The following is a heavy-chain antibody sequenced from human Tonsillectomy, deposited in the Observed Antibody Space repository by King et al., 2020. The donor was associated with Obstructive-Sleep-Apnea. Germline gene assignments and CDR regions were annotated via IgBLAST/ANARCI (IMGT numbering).Heavy chain of an antibody. D-gene: IGHD3-22*01. CDR2: IYPGDSDT. V-gene: IGHV5-51*01. J-gene: IGHJ4*02. CDR1: GYSFTSYW. Sequence: EVQLVESGAEVKKPGESLKISCKGSGYSFTSYWIGWVRQMPGKGLEWMGIIYPGDSDTRYSPSFQGQVTISADKSISTAYLQWSSLKASDTAMYYCARSPYYYDSRGYYPMLDYWGQGTLVTVSS. CDR3: ARSPYYYDSRGYYPMLDY.